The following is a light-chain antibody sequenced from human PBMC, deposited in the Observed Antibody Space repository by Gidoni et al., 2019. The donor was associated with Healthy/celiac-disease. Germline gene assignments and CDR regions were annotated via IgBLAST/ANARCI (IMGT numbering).Light chain of an antibody. V-gene: IGLV2-14*03. CDR1: SSDVGGYNY. CDR3: SSYTSSSTVV. CDR2: DVR. Sequence: QSALTQPAPVSGSPGQSITISCTGTSSDVGGYNYVSWYQQHPGKAPKLMIYDVRNRPSGVSNRFSGSKSGNTASLTISGLQAEDEADYYCSSYTSSSTVVFGGGTKLTVL. J-gene: IGLJ2*01.